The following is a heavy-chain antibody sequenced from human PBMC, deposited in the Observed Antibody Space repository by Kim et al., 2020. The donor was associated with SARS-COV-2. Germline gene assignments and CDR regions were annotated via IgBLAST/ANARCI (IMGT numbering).Heavy chain of an antibody. D-gene: IGHD2-2*01. Sequence: SETLSLTCTVSGGSISSYYWSWFRYPPGKGLEWVGFTNYSGSTNYNPSLRSRVTISVDTSKNQFSLKLGSVTAADTAVYYCARESVGGYQDYWGQGTLVTVSS. J-gene: IGHJ4*02. CDR2: TNYSGST. CDR1: GGSISSYY. V-gene: IGHV4-59*13. CDR3: ARESVGGYQDY.